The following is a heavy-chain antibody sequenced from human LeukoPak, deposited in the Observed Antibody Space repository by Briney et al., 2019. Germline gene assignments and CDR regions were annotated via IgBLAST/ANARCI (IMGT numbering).Heavy chain of an antibody. Sequence: PGRSLRLSCAASGFTFSSYAMHWVRQAPGKGLEWVALISYDGSYKDYADSVKGRFTISRDTSKNTLFLQVISLRAEDTAVYYCARDTYYGSGRHYYYYMDVWGKGTTLTVSS. CDR2: ISYDGSYK. J-gene: IGHJ6*03. D-gene: IGHD3-10*01. CDR3: ARDTYYGSGRHYYYYMDV. CDR1: GFTFSSYA. V-gene: IGHV3-30*04.